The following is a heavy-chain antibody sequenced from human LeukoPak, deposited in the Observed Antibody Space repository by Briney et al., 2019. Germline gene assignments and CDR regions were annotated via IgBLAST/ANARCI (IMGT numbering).Heavy chain of an antibody. J-gene: IGHJ4*02. CDR3: ARGDLVVTLEGPIDY. Sequence: GESLRLSCAASGFTFTTYWMSWVRQAPGKGLEWVANIKQDGTERYYVDSVTGRFTVSRDNAKNSLYLQMNSLRAEDTAVYYCARGDLVVTLEGPIDYWGQGTLVTVSS. V-gene: IGHV3-7*01. CDR2: IKQDGTER. D-gene: IGHD2-21*02. CDR1: GFTFTTYW.